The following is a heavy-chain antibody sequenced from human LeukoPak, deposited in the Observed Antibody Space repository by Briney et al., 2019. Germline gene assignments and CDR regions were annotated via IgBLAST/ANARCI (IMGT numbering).Heavy chain of an antibody. CDR1: GFRFSSYT. V-gene: IGHV3-23*01. J-gene: IGHJ5*01. Sequence: GGPLRLSCAASGFRFSSYTMTWVRQTPGKGLEWVSDISASGAGTYYADSVKGRFTISRDNSKNMLYLQMSSLGADDTAVYYCAKLTDSWGQGTLVSVSS. CDR2: ISASGAGT. CDR3: AKLTDS.